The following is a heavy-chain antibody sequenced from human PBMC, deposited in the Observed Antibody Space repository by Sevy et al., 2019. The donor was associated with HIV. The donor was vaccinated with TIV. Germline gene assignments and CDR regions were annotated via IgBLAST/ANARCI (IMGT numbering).Heavy chain of an antibody. CDR1: DGSISSSNR. J-gene: IGHJ1*01. CDR3: ARLAGGVDSGFQH. V-gene: IGHV4-4*02. CDR2: IYHSGST. D-gene: IGHD3-16*01. Sequence: SETLSLTCAVSDGSISSSNRWSWVRQPPGKGLEWIGEIYHSGSTNRNPSLKRRVTISIDKSKNQFSLKLSSVTAADTAVYFCARLAGGVDSGFQHWGQGTLVTVSS.